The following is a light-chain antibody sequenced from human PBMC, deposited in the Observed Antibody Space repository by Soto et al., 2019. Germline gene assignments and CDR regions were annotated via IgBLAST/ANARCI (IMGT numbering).Light chain of an antibody. V-gene: IGKV3-20*01. Sequence: EIVLTQSPGTLSLSPGERATLSCRASPRLLIYGASSRAAGIPDRFSGSGSGTDFTLTISRLEPEDFAVYYCQQYQTSPPSYPFGQGTKLEI. CDR1: P. J-gene: IGKJ2*01. CDR3: QQYQTSPPSYP. CDR2: GAS.